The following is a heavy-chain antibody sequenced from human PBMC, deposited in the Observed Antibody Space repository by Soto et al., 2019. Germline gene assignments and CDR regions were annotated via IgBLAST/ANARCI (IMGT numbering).Heavy chain of an antibody. J-gene: IGHJ4*02. CDR2: IIPIFGTP. CDR3: ARGWETVGSTTPFAY. CDR1: GGTFSNYA. Sequence: QVQLVQSGAEVKKPGSSVKVSCKASGGTFSNYAISWVRQAPGQGLEWMGGIIPIFGTPNYAQKFQGSVTITADKSTSTSYMEVRNLRSDDTAVYYCARGWETVGSTTPFAYWGQGTLVTVSS. V-gene: IGHV1-69*06. D-gene: IGHD1-26*01.